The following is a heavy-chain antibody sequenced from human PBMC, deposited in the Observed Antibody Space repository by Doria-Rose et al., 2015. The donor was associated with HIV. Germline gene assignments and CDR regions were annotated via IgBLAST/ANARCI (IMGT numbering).Heavy chain of an antibody. D-gene: IGHD2-2*01. J-gene: IGHJ4*02. CDR1: GYTFTSYD. Sequence: QVQLVQSGTEVKKPGASVKVSCKASGYTFTSYDINWMRQATGQGLEWMGWMNPNSGNTDYAQRFQGRVTMTRNTSISTAYMELGSLGSEDTAVYYCARGQLAEFDYWGQGTLVTVSS. CDR3: ARGQLAEFDY. CDR2: MNPNSGNT. V-gene: IGHV1-8*02.